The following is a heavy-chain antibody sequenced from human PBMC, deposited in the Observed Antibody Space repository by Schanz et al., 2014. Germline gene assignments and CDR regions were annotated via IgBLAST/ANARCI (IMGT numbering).Heavy chain of an antibody. CDR3: ARHGPLAGIPLDY. D-gene: IGHD6-19*01. Sequence: QLQLQESGPGLVKPSETLSLICSVSGGSINSNSYYWGWIRQPPGKGLEWIGNVFYTGTTYTNPSLRSRLTWSVDTSNNQFPLNRPSGTAADTAVYFCARHGPLAGIPLDYWGRGTLVTVSS. CDR1: GGSINSNSYY. V-gene: IGHV4-39*01. J-gene: IGHJ4*02. CDR2: VFYTGTT.